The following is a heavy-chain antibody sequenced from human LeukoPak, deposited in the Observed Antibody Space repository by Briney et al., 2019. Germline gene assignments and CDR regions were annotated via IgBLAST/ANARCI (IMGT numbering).Heavy chain of an antibody. CDR1: GYTFTSYG. J-gene: IGHJ6*02. Sequence: ASVKVSCKASGYTFTSYGISWVRQAPGQGLGWMGWISAYNGNTNYAQKLQGRVTMTTDTSTSTAYMELRSLRSDDTAVYYCARDNRGSSGYTYYYYYGMDVWGQGTTVTVSS. V-gene: IGHV1-18*01. CDR3: ARDNRGSSGYTYYYYYGMDV. D-gene: IGHD6-19*01. CDR2: ISAYNGNT.